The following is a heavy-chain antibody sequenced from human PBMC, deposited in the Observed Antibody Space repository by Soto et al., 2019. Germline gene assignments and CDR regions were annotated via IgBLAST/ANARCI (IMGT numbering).Heavy chain of an antibody. Sequence: QVQLVQSGDEVRKPGSSVKVSCKASGYIFVNYGIAWVRQAPGQGLEWMGWISHYSGNTHYASKVQGRLTMTTDTSTSTAYMDLRSLTSDDTAVYYCAMVDNYVTPTPQDVWGQGTTVTVSS. D-gene: IGHD3-16*01. CDR3: AMVDNYVTPTPQDV. CDR2: ISHYSGNT. CDR1: GYIFVNYG. J-gene: IGHJ6*02. V-gene: IGHV1-18*01.